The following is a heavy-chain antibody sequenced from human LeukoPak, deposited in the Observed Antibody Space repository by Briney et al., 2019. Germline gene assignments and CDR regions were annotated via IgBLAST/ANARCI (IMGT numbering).Heavy chain of an antibody. Sequence: PGGSLRLSCAASGFTFSNYAMTWVRQAPGKGLEWVSALSGSGGSAYYADSVKGRFTISRDNSKNTLYLQMNSLSAEDTAVYYCAKGRYESSGFNWAAWGQGTLVTVSS. V-gene: IGHV3-23*01. CDR3: AKGRYESSGFNWAA. CDR2: LSGSGGSA. D-gene: IGHD3-22*01. CDR1: GFTFSNYA. J-gene: IGHJ4*02.